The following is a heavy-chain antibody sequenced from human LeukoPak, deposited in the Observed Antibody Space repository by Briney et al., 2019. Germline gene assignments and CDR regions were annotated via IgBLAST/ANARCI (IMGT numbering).Heavy chain of an antibody. CDR3: ATWYYYDSSDYYLADY. Sequence: ASVKVSCKASGYTFTSYGISWVRQAPGQGLECMGWISAYNGNTNYAQKLQGRVTMTTDTSTSTAYMELSSLRSEDTAVYYCATWYYYDSSDYYLADYWGQGTLVTVSS. CDR1: GYTFTSYG. J-gene: IGHJ4*02. V-gene: IGHV1-18*01. CDR2: ISAYNGNT. D-gene: IGHD3-22*01.